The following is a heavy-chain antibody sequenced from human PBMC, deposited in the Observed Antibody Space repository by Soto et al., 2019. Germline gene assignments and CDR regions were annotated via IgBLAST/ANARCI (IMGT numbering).Heavy chain of an antibody. CDR3: ARGLGGITDY. D-gene: IGHD1-1*01. V-gene: IGHV6-1*01. Sequence: PSQTLSLTCDISGDSVSSNSAAWNWIRQSPSRGLEWLGRTYYRSEWYTDYAPSVRSRITINADTSKNKFSLQLNSVTPEDTAVYYCARGLGGITDYWVQGTRVTVSS. CDR2: TYYRSEWYT. CDR1: GDSVSSNSAA. J-gene: IGHJ4*02.